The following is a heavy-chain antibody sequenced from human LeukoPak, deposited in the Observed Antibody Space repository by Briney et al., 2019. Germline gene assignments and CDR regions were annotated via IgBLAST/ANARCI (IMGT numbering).Heavy chain of an antibody. V-gene: IGHV3-33*01. CDR1: GFTFSSYG. Sequence: GGSLRLSCAASGFTFSSYGMHWVRQAPGKGLEWVAVIWYDGSNKYYADSVKGRFTISRDNSKNTLYLQMNSLRAEDTAVYYCARDRGAAATYFDYWGQGTLVTVSS. J-gene: IGHJ4*02. CDR3: ARDRGAAATYFDY. D-gene: IGHD6-13*01. CDR2: IWYDGSNK.